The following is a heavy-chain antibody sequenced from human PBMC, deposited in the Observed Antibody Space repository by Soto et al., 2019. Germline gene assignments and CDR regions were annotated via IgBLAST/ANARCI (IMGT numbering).Heavy chain of an antibody. Sequence: SVKVSCKASGGTFSSYAISGVRQAPGPGLEWMGGILPIFGTANYAQKFQGRVTITADESTSTAYMELSSLRSEDTAVYYCASDTYYDFWSGHPLTVYYYYGMDVWGQGTTVTVSS. CDR1: GGTFSSYA. CDR2: ILPIFGTA. D-gene: IGHD3-3*01. V-gene: IGHV1-69*13. J-gene: IGHJ6*02. CDR3: ASDTYYDFWSGHPLTVYYYYGMDV.